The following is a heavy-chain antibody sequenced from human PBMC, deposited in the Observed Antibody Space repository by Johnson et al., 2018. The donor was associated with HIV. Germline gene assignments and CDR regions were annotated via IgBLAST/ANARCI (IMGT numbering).Heavy chain of an antibody. CDR3: AKVRYYDRDAFDI. D-gene: IGHD3-22*01. V-gene: IGHV3-30-3*01. Sequence: QVQLVESGGGVVQPGRSLRLSCAASGFTFSSYAMHWVRQAPGKGLEWVAVISYDGSNNYYADSAQGRFTISRDNSKYTLYLQMNSLRAEDTAVHYCAKVRYYDRDAFDIWGPGTLVTVSP. CDR2: ISYDGSNN. CDR1: GFTFSSYA. J-gene: IGHJ3*02.